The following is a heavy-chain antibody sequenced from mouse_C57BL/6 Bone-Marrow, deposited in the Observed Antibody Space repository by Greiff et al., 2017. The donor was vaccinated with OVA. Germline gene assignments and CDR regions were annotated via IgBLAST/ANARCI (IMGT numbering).Heavy chain of an antibody. V-gene: IGHV5-4*01. Sequence: DVMLVESGGGLVKPGGSLKLSCAASGFTFSSYAMSWVRQTPEKRLEWVATISDGGSYTYYPDNVKGRFTISRDNAKNNLYLQMSHLKSEDTAMYYCARDRYYGSREWYFDVWGTGTTVTVSS. D-gene: IGHD1-1*01. CDR1: GFTFSSYA. CDR3: ARDRYYGSREWYFDV. CDR2: ISDGGSYT. J-gene: IGHJ1*03.